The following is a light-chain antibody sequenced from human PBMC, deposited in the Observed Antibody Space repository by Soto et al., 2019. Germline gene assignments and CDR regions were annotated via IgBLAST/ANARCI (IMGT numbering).Light chain of an antibody. CDR2: DAS. J-gene: IGKJ4*01. Sequence: EIVLTQSPVTLSLSPGESATLSCRASQNVRSYLAWYQQRPGQAPRLLIYDASTRATGIPARFSGSGSGTDFTLSISSLETEDFAVYYCQQRSNWPGTFGGGTKVEIK. V-gene: IGKV3-11*01. CDR3: QQRSNWPGT. CDR1: QNVRSY.